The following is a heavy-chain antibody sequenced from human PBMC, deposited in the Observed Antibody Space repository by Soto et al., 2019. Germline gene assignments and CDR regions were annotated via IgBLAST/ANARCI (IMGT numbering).Heavy chain of an antibody. CDR3: ARAQFSSWPYFDY. V-gene: IGHV3-30-3*01. CDR1: GFTFSSYA. D-gene: IGHD6-13*01. J-gene: IGHJ4*02. Sequence: GGSLRLSCAASGFTFSSYAMHWVRQAPGKGLEWVAVISYDGSNKYYADSVKGRFTISRDNSKNTLYLQMNSLRAEDTAVYYCARAQFSSWPYFDYWGQGTLVTVSS. CDR2: ISYDGSNK.